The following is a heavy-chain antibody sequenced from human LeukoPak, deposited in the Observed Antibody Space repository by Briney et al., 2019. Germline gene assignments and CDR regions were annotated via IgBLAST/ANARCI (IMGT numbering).Heavy chain of an antibody. J-gene: IGHJ4*02. CDR2: IIPIFGTA. CDR1: GGTFSSYA. Sequence: GASVKVTCKASGGTFSSYAISWVRQAPGQGLEWMGGIIPIFGTANYAQKFQGRVTITADESTSTAYMELSSLRSEDTAVYYCARGGLRGYSGYDQIDYWGQGTLVTVSS. CDR3: ARGGLRGYSGYDQIDY. V-gene: IGHV1-69*01. D-gene: IGHD5-12*01.